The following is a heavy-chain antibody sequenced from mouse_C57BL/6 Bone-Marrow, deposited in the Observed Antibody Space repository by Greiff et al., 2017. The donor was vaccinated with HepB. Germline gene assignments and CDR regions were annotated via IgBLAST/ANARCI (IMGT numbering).Heavy chain of an antibody. Sequence: QVQLQQSGPELVKPGASVKISCKASGYAFSSSWMHWVKQRPGKGLEWIGRIYPGDGDTNYNGKFKGKATLTADKSSSTAYMQLSSLTSEDSAVYFCATTMITTGGVNYWGQGTTLTVSS. CDR3: ATTMITTGGVNY. V-gene: IGHV1-82*01. D-gene: IGHD2-4*01. J-gene: IGHJ2*01. CDR2: IYPGDGDT. CDR1: GYAFSSSW.